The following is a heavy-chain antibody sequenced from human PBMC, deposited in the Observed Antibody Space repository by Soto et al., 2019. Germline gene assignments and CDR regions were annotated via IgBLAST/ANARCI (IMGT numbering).Heavy chain of an antibody. V-gene: IGHV1-18*01. CDR1: GYTFTNYG. CDR3: ARGAGTNYYYGLDV. J-gene: IGHJ6*02. D-gene: IGHD1-1*01. CDR2: IRVSNGNT. Sequence: ASVKVSCKASGYTFTNYGISWVRQAPGQGLEWMGWIRVSNGNTKYAQKFQDRVTMTTDTSTSTAYMELSRLKSDDTAVYYCARGAGTNYYYGLDVWGQGTTVTVSS.